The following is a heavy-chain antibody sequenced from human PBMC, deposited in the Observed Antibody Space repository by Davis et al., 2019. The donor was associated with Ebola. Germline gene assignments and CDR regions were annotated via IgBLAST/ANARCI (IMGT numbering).Heavy chain of an antibody. CDR1: GYTFTGYY. CDR2: INPYNGGT. J-gene: IGHJ4*02. CDR3: ARVGYCSGGSCYFYDY. D-gene: IGHD2-15*01. Sequence: ASVKVSCKASGYTFTGYYMQWVRRAPGQGLEWMGRINPYNGGTNYAQKFQGRITLTTDTSATTAYMELRGLRSDDTAIYYCARVGYCSGGSCYFYDYWGQGTLVTVSS. V-gene: IGHV1-2*06.